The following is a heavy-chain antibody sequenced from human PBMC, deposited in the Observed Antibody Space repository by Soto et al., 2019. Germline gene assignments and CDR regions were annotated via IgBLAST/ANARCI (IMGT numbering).Heavy chain of an antibody. CDR1: GFTFSSYA. V-gene: IGHV3-23*01. Sequence: GGSLRLSCAASGFTFSSYAMSWVRQAPGKGLEWVSVITGSGGSTHYADSVKGRSTISRDNSKNTLHLQVNSLRGEDTAVYYCAKKADIRRYSPDYWGPGTQVTVSS. D-gene: IGHD2-15*01. J-gene: IGHJ4*02. CDR2: ITGSGGST. CDR3: AKKADIRRYSPDY.